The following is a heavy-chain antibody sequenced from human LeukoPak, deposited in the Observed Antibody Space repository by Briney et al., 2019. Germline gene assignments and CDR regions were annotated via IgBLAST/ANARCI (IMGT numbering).Heavy chain of an antibody. V-gene: IGHV1-46*01. CDR3: AREDLDPLGYRYYYYGMDV. CDR2: INPSGGST. CDR1: GYTFTSYY. D-gene: IGHD5-18*01. Sequence: ASVKVSCKASGYTFTSYYMHWVRQAPGQGLEWMGIINPSGGSTSYAQKFQGRVNMTRDTSTSTVYMELSSLRSEDTAVYYCAREDLDPLGYRYYYYGMDVWGQGTTVTVSS. J-gene: IGHJ6*02.